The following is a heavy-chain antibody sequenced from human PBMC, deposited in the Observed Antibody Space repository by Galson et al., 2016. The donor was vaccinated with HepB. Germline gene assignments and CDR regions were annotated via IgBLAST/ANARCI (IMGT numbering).Heavy chain of an antibody. J-gene: IGHJ4*02. Sequence: CKASGYTFTGHCIHWVRQAPGQGLEWMGWINPNSGGTKFAVKFQGRVTVTRDTSTSIAYMELSRLRSDDTAVYFCARAGLRYFDWFSPYYFDYWGQGTLVTVSS. D-gene: IGHD3-9*01. CDR3: ARAGLRYFDWFSPYYFDY. CDR2: INPNSGGT. CDR1: GYTFTGHC. V-gene: IGHV1-2*02.